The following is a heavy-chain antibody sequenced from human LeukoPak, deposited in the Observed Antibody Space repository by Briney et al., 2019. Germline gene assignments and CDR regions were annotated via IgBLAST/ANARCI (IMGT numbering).Heavy chain of an antibody. V-gene: IGHV1-18*03. CDR3: PKTAGAAGTFDY. D-gene: IGHD6-13*01. J-gene: IGHJ4*02. CDR1: GYTFTTYG. CDR2: ISTYNGNT. Sequence: ASVKVSCKASGYTFTTYGLSWVRQAPGQGLKWMGWISTYNGNTNYAQTFQGRVTMTTDTSTSTAYMELRSLRSDDMAVYDCPKTAGAAGTFDYWGQGTLVTVSS.